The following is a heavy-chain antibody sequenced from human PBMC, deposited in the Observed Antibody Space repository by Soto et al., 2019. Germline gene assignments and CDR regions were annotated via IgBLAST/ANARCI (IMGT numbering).Heavy chain of an antibody. J-gene: IGHJ4*02. CDR3: AISFQYYYTRAYSDY. V-gene: IGHV4-39*02. CDR1: GASIRSTHYF. D-gene: IGHD3-22*01. Sequence: PSETLSVTCKASGASIRSTHYFWGWIRQPPGKGLEWIGNFYSSGITHYNPSLKSRVTISVDSSKNHFSLNLTSVTAADTALYYCAISFQYYYTRAYSDYWGQGTLVTVSS. CDR2: FYSSGIT.